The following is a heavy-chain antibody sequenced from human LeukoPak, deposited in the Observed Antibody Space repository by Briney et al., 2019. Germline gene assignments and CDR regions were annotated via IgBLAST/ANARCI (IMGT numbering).Heavy chain of an antibody. D-gene: IGHD2-21*01. J-gene: IGHJ4*02. CDR3: ARGGGGADY. Sequence: GGSLRLSCAASGFTFSDYNMNWVRQAPGKGLEWVSSISGRSSYIYYADSVKGRFAISRDSAKNSLFLQMNSLRADDTAVYYCARGGGGADYWGQGTVVTVSS. CDR1: GFTFSDYN. V-gene: IGHV3-21*06. CDR2: ISGRSSYI.